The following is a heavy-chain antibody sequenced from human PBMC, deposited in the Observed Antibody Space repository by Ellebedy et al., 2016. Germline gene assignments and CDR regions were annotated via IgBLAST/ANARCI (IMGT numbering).Heavy chain of an antibody. CDR1: GYTFDLFG. CDR2: INADTGNT. V-gene: IGHV1-18*01. Sequence: ASVKVSCXASGYTFDLFGVSWVRQAPGQGLEWMGWINADTGNTDYAQKLQGRLTVTTDTSTGTSYMELKSLRSDDTAVYYCARASAPPPYYYYMDVWGKGTTVTVSS. CDR3: ARASAPPPYYYYMDV. J-gene: IGHJ6*03.